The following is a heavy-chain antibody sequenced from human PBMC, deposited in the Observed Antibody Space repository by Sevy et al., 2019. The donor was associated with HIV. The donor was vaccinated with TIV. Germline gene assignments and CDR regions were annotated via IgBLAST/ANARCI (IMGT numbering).Heavy chain of an antibody. J-gene: IGHJ4*01. CDR1: GFAFSTYG. V-gene: IGHV3-33*01. CDR2: IWYEGINK. Sequence: GGSLRLSCTASGFAFSTYGMHWVRQAPGKRLEWVAIIWYEGINKDYAEPVKGRFTISRDNSKNTLYLQMNSLRVDDTTVYYCARERRSSGIDYWGQGTLVTVSS. D-gene: IGHD3-10*01. CDR3: ARERRSSGIDY.